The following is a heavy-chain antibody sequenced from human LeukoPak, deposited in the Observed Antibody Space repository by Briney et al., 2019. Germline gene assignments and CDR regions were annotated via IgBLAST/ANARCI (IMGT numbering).Heavy chain of an antibody. CDR3: ARMGIAAAGVDY. Sequence: GGSLRLSCAASGFTFSTFSMDWVRQAPGRGLQWLSYISSTSNTIYYADSLKGRFTITRDNAKNSLCLQIDSLSVEDTAVYYCARMGIAAAGVDYWGQGTLVTVSS. CDR1: GFTFSTFS. J-gene: IGHJ4*02. CDR2: ISSTSNTI. D-gene: IGHD6-13*01. V-gene: IGHV3-48*01.